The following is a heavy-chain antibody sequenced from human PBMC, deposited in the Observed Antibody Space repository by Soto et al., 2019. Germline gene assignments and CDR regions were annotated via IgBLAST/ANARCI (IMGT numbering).Heavy chain of an antibody. CDR1: GGSISSGDYY. D-gene: IGHD2-21*02. CDR3: ARTAYCGGDCFLPFDY. V-gene: IGHV4-30-4*01. Sequence: QVQLQESGPGLVKPSQTLSITCTVSGGSISSGDYYWSWIRQPPGKGLEWIGYIYYSGSTYYNPSLKSRVTISVDTFKNLCALKLSSVTAADTAVYYCARTAYCGGDCFLPFDYWGQGTLVTVSS. J-gene: IGHJ4*02. CDR2: IYYSGST.